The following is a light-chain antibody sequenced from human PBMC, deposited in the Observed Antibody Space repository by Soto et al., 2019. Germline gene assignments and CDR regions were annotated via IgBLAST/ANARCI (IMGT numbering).Light chain of an antibody. Sequence: DIQMTQPPSTLSASVGDRVTITCRASQSISSWLAWYQQKPGKDPKLLIYAASSLQSGVPSKFSGSGSGTDFNLTISSLQTEEFATYYCQQYNSYPLTVGGGTKWEIK. CDR3: QQYNSYPLT. CDR1: QSISSW. V-gene: IGKV1-5*01. J-gene: IGKJ4*01. CDR2: AAS.